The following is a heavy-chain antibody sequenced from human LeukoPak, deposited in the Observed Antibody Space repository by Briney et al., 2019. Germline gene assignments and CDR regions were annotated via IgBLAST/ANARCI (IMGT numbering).Heavy chain of an antibody. V-gene: IGHV3-21*01. J-gene: IGHJ5*02. Sequence: GGSLRLSCAASGFTFSSYSMNWVRQAPGKGLEWVSSISSSSSYIYYADSVKGRFTISRDNAKNSLYLQMNSLRAEDTAVYYCARGGFGEDWFDPWGQGTLVTVSS. CDR2: ISSSSSYI. CDR1: GFTFSSYS. CDR3: ARGGFGEDWFDP. D-gene: IGHD3-10*01.